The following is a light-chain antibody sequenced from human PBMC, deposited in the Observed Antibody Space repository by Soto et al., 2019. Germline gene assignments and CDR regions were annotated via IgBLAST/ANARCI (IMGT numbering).Light chain of an antibody. V-gene: IGKV3-20*01. CDR1: QSVSSNY. J-gene: IGKJ1*01. Sequence: EIVLTQSPGTLALSPGDRATLSCRASQSVSSNYLAWYQQKPGQAPRLLIYCASRRATGIPDRFSGSGSGTDFTLTIRGLESEDFAVYYCKQYGGSPRTFGQGTKVDIK. CDR2: CAS. CDR3: KQYGGSPRT.